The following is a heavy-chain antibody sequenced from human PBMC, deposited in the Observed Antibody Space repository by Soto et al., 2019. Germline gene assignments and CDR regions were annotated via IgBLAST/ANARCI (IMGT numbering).Heavy chain of an antibody. CDR2: IWYDASKQ. D-gene: IGHD2-15*01. J-gene: IGHJ4*02. CDR3: AAWAEGATEVH. Sequence: GSLRLSCETSGFSFSVYGMHWVRQAPGKGLEWVAVIWYDASKQFYAASVEGRFTISRDNSKAILYPQMNSLRAEDTAVYYCAAWAEGATEVHWGQGTLVTVSS. CDR1: GFSFSVYG. V-gene: IGHV3-33*01.